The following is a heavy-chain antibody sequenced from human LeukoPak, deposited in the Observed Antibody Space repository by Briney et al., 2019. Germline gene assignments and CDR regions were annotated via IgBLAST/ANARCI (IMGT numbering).Heavy chain of an antibody. CDR2: ISAGGGST. V-gene: IGHV3-23*01. J-gene: IGHJ5*02. CDR3: AKSPRSAADNWFDP. Sequence: GGSLRLSCAASGFTLSTYAMNWVRQAPGKGLEWVSGISAGGGSTYYADSVKGRFTISRDNSKNTLSLQMNSLTVEDTAVYYCAKSPRSAADNWFDPWGQGTLVTVSS. D-gene: IGHD6-13*01. CDR1: GFTLSTYA.